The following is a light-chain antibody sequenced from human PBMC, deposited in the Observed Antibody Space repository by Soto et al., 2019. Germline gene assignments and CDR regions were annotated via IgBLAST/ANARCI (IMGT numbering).Light chain of an antibody. Sequence: DIQVTQSPSFLSASVGDRVTITCRASQGISNYLAWYQQKPGRAPKLLIYTASTLHSGVSSRFSGSGSGTEFTLTISSLQPEDFATYYCQQFNNYPRTVGQATKVDIK. V-gene: IGKV1-9*01. J-gene: IGKJ2*01. CDR3: QQFNNYPRT. CDR2: TAS. CDR1: QGISNY.